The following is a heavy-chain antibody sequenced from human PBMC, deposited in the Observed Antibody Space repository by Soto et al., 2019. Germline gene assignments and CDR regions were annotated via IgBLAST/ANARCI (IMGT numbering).Heavy chain of an antibody. CDR1: GGSISSYY. J-gene: IGHJ4*02. Sequence: SETLSLTCTVSGGSISSYYWSWIRQPPGKGLEWIGYIYYSGSTNYNPSLKSRVTISVDTSKNQFSLKLSSVTAADTAVYYCARSSIVVVPAATFTLDYWGRGTLVTVSS. CDR3: ARSSIVVVPAATFTLDY. CDR2: IYYSGST. D-gene: IGHD2-2*01. V-gene: IGHV4-59*01.